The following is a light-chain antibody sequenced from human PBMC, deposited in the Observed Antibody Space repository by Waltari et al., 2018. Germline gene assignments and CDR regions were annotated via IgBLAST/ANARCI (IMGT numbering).Light chain of an antibody. CDR2: GNS. CDR3: QSYDSSLSVHVV. CDR1: SSNIGAGSD. J-gene: IGLJ2*01. Sequence: QSVLTQPPSVSGAPGQRVTISCTGSSSNIGAGSDVHWYQQLPGTAPKLLIYGNSNRPSGVPDRFSGSKSGTSASLAITGLQAEDEADYYCQSYDSSLSVHVVFGGGTKLTVL. V-gene: IGLV1-40*01.